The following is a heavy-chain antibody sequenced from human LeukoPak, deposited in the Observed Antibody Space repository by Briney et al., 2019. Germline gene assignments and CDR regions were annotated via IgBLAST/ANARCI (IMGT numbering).Heavy chain of an antibody. CDR3: ARTNTAATYYFDY. D-gene: IGHD2-15*01. CDR1: GYSISSGYY. V-gene: IGHV4-38-2*02. Sequence: SETLSLTCTVSGYSISSGYYWGWIRQPPGKGLEWIGSIYHSGSTYYNPSLKSRVTISVDTSKNQFSLKLSSVTAADTAVYYCARTNTAATYYFDYWGQGTLVTVSS. J-gene: IGHJ4*02. CDR2: IYHSGST.